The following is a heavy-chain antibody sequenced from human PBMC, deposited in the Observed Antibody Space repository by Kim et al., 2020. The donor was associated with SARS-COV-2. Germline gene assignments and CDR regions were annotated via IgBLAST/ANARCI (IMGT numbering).Heavy chain of an antibody. V-gene: IGHV4-31*01. CDR3: TRVSTDFEAVEV. J-gene: IGHJ3*01. CDR1: GCSITSSGYF. Sequence: SETLSLTCTVSGCSITSSGYFWSWIRQHPGKGLEGIGYIYYTGRTYYNPSLRSPVTISLDASQTHSSLMLSSVTAADTAEYYWTRVSTDFEAVEVWVQGT. CDR2: IYYTGRT. D-gene: IGHD2-21*01.